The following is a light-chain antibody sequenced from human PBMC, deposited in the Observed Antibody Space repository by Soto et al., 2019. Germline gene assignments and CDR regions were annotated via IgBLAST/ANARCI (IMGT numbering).Light chain of an antibody. J-gene: IGKJ1*01. CDR3: QQRSNWWT. V-gene: IGKV3-11*01. CDR1: QSLSSY. CDR2: ETF. Sequence: EIVLTQSPATLSLSPGERATLSCRASQSLSSYLAWYQQKPGQAPRLLIYETFNRATGVPARFSGSGSGTDFTLTISSLEPEDFAVYYCQQRSNWWTFGQGTKVDIK.